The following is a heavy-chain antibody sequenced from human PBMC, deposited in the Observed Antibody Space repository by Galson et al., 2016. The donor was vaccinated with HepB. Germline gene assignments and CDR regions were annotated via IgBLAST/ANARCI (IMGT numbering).Heavy chain of an antibody. CDR2: VYHDGSS. J-gene: IGHJ6*02. CDR1: GASISSNSY. D-gene: IGHD3-16*01. Sequence: ETLSLTCAVSGASISSNSYWSWVRQPPGKGLGWIGEVYHDGSSNYNPSLKSRVTISVDKSKNQFSLKLTSVTAADTAVYYCARKPPPVAYYGMDVWGQGTTVIVSS. V-gene: IGHV4-4*02. CDR3: ARKPPPVAYYGMDV.